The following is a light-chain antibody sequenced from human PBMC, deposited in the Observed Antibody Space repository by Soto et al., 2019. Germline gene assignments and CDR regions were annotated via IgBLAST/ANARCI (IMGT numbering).Light chain of an antibody. J-gene: IGKJ5*01. CDR1: QSVSSSH. Sequence: EIVLTQSPGTLSLSPGERATLSCRASQSVSSSHLAWYQQKPGQAPRLLIYDASNRATGIPARFSGSGSGTDFTLTISSLEPEDFATYYCQQLHGYPITFGQGTRLEI. CDR3: QQLHGYPIT. CDR2: DAS. V-gene: IGKV3D-20*02.